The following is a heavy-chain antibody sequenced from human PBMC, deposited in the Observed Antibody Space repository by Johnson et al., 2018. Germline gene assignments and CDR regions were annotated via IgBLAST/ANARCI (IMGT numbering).Heavy chain of an antibody. CDR3: ARRGSGNYYYFYMDV. CDR2: INWNGGST. J-gene: IGHJ6*03. V-gene: IGHV3-20*04. CDR1: GFSFDDYG. D-gene: IGHD3-10*01. Sequence: VQLVQSGGGVVRPGGSLRLSCVASGFSFDDYGMTWVRETPGKRLEWVSDINWNGGSTNYADSVKGRFTISRDNAKNSLYLQMNRLRAEDTALYYCARRGSGNYYYFYMDVWGKGTTVTVSS.